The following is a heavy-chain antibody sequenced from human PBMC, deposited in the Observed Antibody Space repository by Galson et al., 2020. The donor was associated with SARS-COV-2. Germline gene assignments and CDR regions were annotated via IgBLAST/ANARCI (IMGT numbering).Heavy chain of an antibody. CDR1: GYIFNNYA. CDR2: INTNTGNP. CDR3: ARGAGAWFGELLDY. D-gene: IGHD3-10*01. J-gene: IGHJ4*02. Sequence: ASVKVSCKASGYIFNNYALNWVRQPPGQGLEWMAWINTNTGNPTYAQGFTGRFAFSLDTSINTAYLQISSLKAEDTAIYYCARGAGAWFGELLDYWGQGTLVTVSS. V-gene: IGHV7-4-1*02.